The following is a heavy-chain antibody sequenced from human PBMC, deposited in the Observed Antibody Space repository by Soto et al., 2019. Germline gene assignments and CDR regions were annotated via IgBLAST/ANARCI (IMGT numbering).Heavy chain of an antibody. Sequence: EVQLLESGGGLVQHGGSLRLPCAASGFTFSSHGMSWVRQAPGEGLEWVSGISAGSNSINYADSVKGRFIISRDNSKNTLYLQMSGLRVEDTAVYYCAKGGWLEDWVQGTLVTVSS. CDR2: ISAGSNSI. V-gene: IGHV3-23*01. CDR1: GFTFSSHG. J-gene: IGHJ4*02. D-gene: IGHD6-19*01. CDR3: AKGGWLED.